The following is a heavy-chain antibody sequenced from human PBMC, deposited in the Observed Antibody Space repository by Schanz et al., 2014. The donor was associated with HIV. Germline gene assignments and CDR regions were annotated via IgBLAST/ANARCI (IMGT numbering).Heavy chain of an antibody. CDR1: GFTFSSYA. V-gene: IGHV3-30*18. J-gene: IGHJ6*02. CDR3: AKDWAFYGDFVHYYYGVDV. CDR2: ISYDGSNK. Sequence: QVQLVESGGGVVQPGRSLRLSCAASGFTFSSYAMHWVRQAPGKGLEWGAVISYDGSNKYYADSVKGRFTISRDNSKNTVYLQMNSLRAEDTAVYYCAKDWAFYGDFVHYYYGVDVWGQGTTVTVS. D-gene: IGHD4-17*01.